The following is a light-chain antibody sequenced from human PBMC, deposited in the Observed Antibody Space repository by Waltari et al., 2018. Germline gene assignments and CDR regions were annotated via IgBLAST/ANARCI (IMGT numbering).Light chain of an antibody. CDR1: QTISRY. J-gene: IGKJ2*01. V-gene: IGKV1-39*01. CDR2: AAT. CDR3: QQSYSTPRT. Sequence: DVQMTQSPSSLSASVGDTVTITCRASQTISRYLNWYQQQPGKAPKLLIYAATTLQREVPSRFTGSGSGTDFTLTISSVQPEDFATYYCQQSYSTPRTFGQGTKLDIK.